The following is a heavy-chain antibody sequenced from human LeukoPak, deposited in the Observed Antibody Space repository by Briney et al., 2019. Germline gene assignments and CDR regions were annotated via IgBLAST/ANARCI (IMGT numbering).Heavy chain of an antibody. V-gene: IGHV3-74*01. CDR3: ARKGESGLYY. D-gene: IGHD3-16*01. J-gene: IGHJ4*02. CDR1: GFTFSSYW. Sequence: GGSLRLSCAASGFTFSSYWIHWVRQAPGKGLVWVSRINSDGSSTNYADSVKGRFTISRDNAKNTLYLQMNRLRAEDTAVYYCARKGESGLYYWGQGTLVTVSS. CDR2: INSDGSST.